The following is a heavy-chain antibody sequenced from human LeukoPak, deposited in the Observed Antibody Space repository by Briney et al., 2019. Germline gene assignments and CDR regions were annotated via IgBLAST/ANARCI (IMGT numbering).Heavy chain of an antibody. V-gene: IGHV3-74*01. Sequence: GGSLRLSCAASGFSFSTQRMHWVRQAPGKGLVWVSYINIDERITGYADSVKGRFTISRDNAKNTLYLQMNSLRAEDTGVYYCAKDHYWSIDYWGRGTLVTVSS. CDR2: INIDERIT. CDR3: AKDHYWSIDY. CDR1: GFSFSTQR. J-gene: IGHJ4*02. D-gene: IGHD3-3*01.